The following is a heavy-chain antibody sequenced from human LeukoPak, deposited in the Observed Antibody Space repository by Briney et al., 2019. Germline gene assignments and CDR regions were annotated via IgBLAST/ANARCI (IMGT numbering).Heavy chain of an antibody. CDR2: INHSGST. V-gene: IGHV4-34*01. Sequence: PSETLSLTCAVYGGSFSGYHWSWIRQPPGKGLEWIGEINHSGSTNYNPSLKSRVTISVDTSKNQFSLKLSSVTAADTAVYYCARARCSGGSCLPNHFDYWGQGTLVTVSS. J-gene: IGHJ4*02. CDR3: ARARCSGGSCLPNHFDY. CDR1: GGSFSGYH. D-gene: IGHD2-15*01.